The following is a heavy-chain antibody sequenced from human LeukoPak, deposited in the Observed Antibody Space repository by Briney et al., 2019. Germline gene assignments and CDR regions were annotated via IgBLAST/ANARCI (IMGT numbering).Heavy chain of an antibody. Sequence: SETLSLTCAVYGGSFSGYYWSWIRQPPGKGLEWIGEINHSGSTNYNPSLKSRVTISVDTSKNQFSLRLSSVTAADTAVYYCANMYYDSSGYFDYWGQGTLVTVSS. D-gene: IGHD3-22*01. CDR2: INHSGST. CDR3: ANMYYDSSGYFDY. J-gene: IGHJ4*02. CDR1: GGSFSGYY. V-gene: IGHV4-34*01.